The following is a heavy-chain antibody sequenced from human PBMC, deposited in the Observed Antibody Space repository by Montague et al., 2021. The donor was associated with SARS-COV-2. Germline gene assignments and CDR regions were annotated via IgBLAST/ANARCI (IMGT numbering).Heavy chain of an antibody. Sequence: CAISGDSVSSNSATWNWVRQSPSRGLKWLGRTYYRSKWYNDYAVSVRGRVTINPDTSKNQFFLQLNSVTPEDTAIYYCTSGREGNYNVMDVWGQGTTVTVSS. CDR3: TSGREGNYNVMDV. CDR1: GDSVSSNSAT. V-gene: IGHV6-1*01. D-gene: IGHD1-1*01. J-gene: IGHJ6*02. CDR2: TYYRSKWYN.